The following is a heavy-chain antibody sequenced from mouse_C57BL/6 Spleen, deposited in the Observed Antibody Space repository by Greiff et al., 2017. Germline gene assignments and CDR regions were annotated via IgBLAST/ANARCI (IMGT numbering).Heavy chain of an antibody. V-gene: IGHV1-72*01. Sequence: QVQLQQPGAELVKPGASVKLSCKASGYTFTSYWKHWVKQRPGRGLEWIGRIDPNSGGTKYNEKFKSKATLTVDKPSSTAYMQLSILASDDAAVYYCARERTVVPCFDYWGHGTTLTVSS. CDR3: ARERTVVPCFDY. CDR1: GYTFTSYW. J-gene: IGHJ2*01. CDR2: IDPNSGGT. D-gene: IGHD1-1*01.